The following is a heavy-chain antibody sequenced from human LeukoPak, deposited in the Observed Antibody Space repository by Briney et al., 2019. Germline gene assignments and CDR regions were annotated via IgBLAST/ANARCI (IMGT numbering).Heavy chain of an antibody. V-gene: IGHV3-21*01. CDR1: GFTFSSYS. D-gene: IGHD5-18*01. Sequence: GGSLRLSCAASGFTFSSYSMNWVRQAPGKGLEWASSISSSSSYIYYADSVKGRFTISRDNAKNSLYLQMNSLRAEDTAVYYCARDPVDTAMPTGMDVWGQGTTVTVSS. CDR3: ARDPVDTAMPTGMDV. J-gene: IGHJ6*02. CDR2: ISSSSSYI.